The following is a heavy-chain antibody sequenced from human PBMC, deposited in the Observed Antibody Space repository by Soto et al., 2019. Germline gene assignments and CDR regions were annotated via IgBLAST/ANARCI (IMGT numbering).Heavy chain of an antibody. J-gene: IGHJ4*02. D-gene: IGHD6-13*01. CDR3: ARVPGYSSSWYFFDD. Sequence: PSETLSLTCTVSGGSISSYYWSWIRQPPGKGLEWIGYIYYSGSTNYNPSLKSRVTISVDTSKNQFSLKLSSVTAADTAVYYCARVPGYSSSWYFFDDWGQGTLVTVSS. V-gene: IGHV4-59*01. CDR1: GGSISSYY. CDR2: IYYSGST.